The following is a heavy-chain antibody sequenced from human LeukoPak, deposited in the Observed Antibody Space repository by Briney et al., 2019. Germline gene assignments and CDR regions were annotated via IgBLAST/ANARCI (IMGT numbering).Heavy chain of an antibody. CDR1: GGSISSGGYS. V-gene: IGHV4-30-2*01. CDR2: IYHSGST. Sequence: KPSETLSLTCAVSGGSISSGGYSWSWIRQPPGKGLEWIGYIYHSGSTYYNPSLKSRVTISVDRSKNQFSLKLSSVTAADTAVYYCARVPEGELSLSFDIWGQGTMVTVSS. J-gene: IGHJ3*02. D-gene: IGHD3-16*02. CDR3: ARVPEGELSLSFDI.